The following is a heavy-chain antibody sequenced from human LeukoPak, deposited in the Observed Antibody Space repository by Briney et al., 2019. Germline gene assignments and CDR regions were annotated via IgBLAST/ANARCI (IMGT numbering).Heavy chain of an antibody. CDR1: GGTFSSYD. V-gene: IGHV1-69*13. CDR2: IIPIFGTA. Sequence: SVKVSCKAPGGTFSSYDISCVRQAPGQGLEWMGGIIPIFGTANYAQKFQGRVTITADESTSTAYMELSSLRSEDTAMYYCARDGTYYYDSSGQGAIWGQGTMVTVSS. D-gene: IGHD3-22*01. J-gene: IGHJ3*02. CDR3: ARDGTYYYDSSGQGAI.